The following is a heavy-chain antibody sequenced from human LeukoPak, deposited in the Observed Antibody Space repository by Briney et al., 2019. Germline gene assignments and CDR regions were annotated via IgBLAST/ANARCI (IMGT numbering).Heavy chain of an antibody. Sequence: QYGGSLRLSCAASGFTFKNYVMHWVRQAPGKGLVWVSRITSDGGGTTYADSVKGRFTISRDNGKNTLYLQMNSLRAEDTAVYYCARGRDGSQSPIDDWGQGTLVTVSS. J-gene: IGHJ4*02. CDR1: GFTFKNYV. V-gene: IGHV3-74*01. D-gene: IGHD5-24*01. CDR3: ARGRDGSQSPIDD. CDR2: ITSDGGGT.